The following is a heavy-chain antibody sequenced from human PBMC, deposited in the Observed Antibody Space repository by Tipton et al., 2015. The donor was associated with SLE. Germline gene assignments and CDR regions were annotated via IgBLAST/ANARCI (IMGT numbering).Heavy chain of an antibody. CDR3: ARAGYYDFWSGSYRPYWYFDL. CDR2: ISWNGDST. Sequence: SLRLSCVASGFTFDDYGMNWVRQTPGKGLEWVSGISWNGDSTGYADSVKGRFTISRDNAKNSLYLQLDSLRAEDTALYYCARAGYYDFWSGSYRPYWYFDLWGRGTLVTVPS. CDR1: GFTFDDYG. V-gene: IGHV3-20*04. J-gene: IGHJ2*01. D-gene: IGHD3-3*01.